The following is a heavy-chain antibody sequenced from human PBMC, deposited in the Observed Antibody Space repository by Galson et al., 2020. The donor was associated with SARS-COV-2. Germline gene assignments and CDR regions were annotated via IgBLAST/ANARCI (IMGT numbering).Heavy chain of an antibody. D-gene: IGHD3-10*01. CDR1: GFSLSTSGVG. V-gene: IGHV2-5*02. Sequence: SGPTLVKPTQTLTLTCTFSGFSLSTSGVGVGWIRQPPGKALEWLALIYWDDDKRYSPSLKSRLTITKDTSKNQVVLTMTNMDPVDTATYYCAHSPPLRMSNGGWFDPWGQGTLVTVSS. CDR3: AHSPPLRMSNGGWFDP. J-gene: IGHJ5*02. CDR2: IYWDDDK.